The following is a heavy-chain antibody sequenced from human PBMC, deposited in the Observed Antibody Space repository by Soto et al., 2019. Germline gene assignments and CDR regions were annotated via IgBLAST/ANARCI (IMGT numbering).Heavy chain of an antibody. Sequence: GGSLRLSCAASGFTFSSYCMNWVRQAPGKGLEWVSVIYSGGSTYYSDSVKGRFSISRDNSKNTLYLQMNSLRAEETAVYYCARSITFGGVPLWGRGTLVTVSS. CDR2: IYSGGST. CDR1: GFTFSSYC. J-gene: IGHJ4*02. D-gene: IGHD3-16*01. V-gene: IGHV3-66*01. CDR3: ARSITFGGVPL.